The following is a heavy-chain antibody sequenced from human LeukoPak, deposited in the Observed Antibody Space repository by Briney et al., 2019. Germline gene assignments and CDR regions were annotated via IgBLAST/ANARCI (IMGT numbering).Heavy chain of an antibody. Sequence: SETLSLTCTVSGGSLIISNYYWGWIRQSPGKGLECIGKISYSGSTYYNPSLRSRVHMSVDTSKNQFSLTLSSVTAADTAVYCCARLTDFWGQGILVTVSS. J-gene: IGHJ4*02. CDR3: ARLTDF. CDR1: GGSLIISNYY. V-gene: IGHV4-39*01. CDR2: ISYSGST.